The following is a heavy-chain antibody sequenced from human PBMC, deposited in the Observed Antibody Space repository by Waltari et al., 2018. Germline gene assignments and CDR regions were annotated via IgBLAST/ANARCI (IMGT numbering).Heavy chain of an antibody. D-gene: IGHD3-22*01. Sequence: EVQLLESGGGLVQPGGSLRLSCAASGFTFSSYAMSWVRQAPGKGLGWVSAISGSGGSTYYADSVKGRFTISRDKSKNTLYLQMNSLRAEDTAVYYCAKTYYYDSSGYYPYFDYWGQGTLVTVSS. V-gene: IGHV3-23*01. CDR1: GFTFSSYA. CDR3: AKTYYYDSSGYYPYFDY. CDR2: ISGSGGST. J-gene: IGHJ4*02.